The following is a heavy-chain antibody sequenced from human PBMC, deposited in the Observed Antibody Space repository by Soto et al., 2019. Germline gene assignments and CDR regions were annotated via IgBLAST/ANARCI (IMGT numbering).Heavy chain of an antibody. CDR2: ISGSGGST. V-gene: IGHV3-23*01. CDR3: AKALRGGSCYLHGCSPDP. D-gene: IGHD2-15*01. J-gene: IGHJ5*02. Sequence: GGSLRLSCAASGFTFSSYAMSWVRQAPGKGLEWVSAISGSGGSTYYADSVKGRFTISRDNSKNTLYLQMNSLRAEDTAVYYCAKALRGGSCYLHGCSPDPWGQGTLVTVSS. CDR1: GFTFSSYA.